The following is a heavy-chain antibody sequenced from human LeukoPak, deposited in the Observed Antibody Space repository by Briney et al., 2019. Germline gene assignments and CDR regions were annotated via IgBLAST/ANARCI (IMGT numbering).Heavy chain of an antibody. J-gene: IGHJ4*02. Sequence: SETLSLTCAVYGGSFSGYYWTWIRQPPGKGLEWIGEINHSGNTNYNPSLKSRVTISVDTSKNQFSLKLSSVTAADTAVYYCARTYDSSVLDWGQGTLVTVSS. CDR3: ARTYDSSVLD. CDR1: GGSFSGYY. D-gene: IGHD3-22*01. V-gene: IGHV4-34*01. CDR2: INHSGNT.